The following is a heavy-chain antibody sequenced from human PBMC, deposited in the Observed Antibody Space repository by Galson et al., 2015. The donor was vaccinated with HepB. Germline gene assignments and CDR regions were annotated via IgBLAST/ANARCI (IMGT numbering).Heavy chain of an antibody. CDR3: AKDIGYCSGGSCYGAFDI. V-gene: IGHV3-33*06. CDR2: IWYDGSNK. J-gene: IGHJ3*02. CDR1: GFTFSSYS. Sequence: SLRLSCAASGFTFSSYSMHWVRQAPGKGLEWVAVIWYDGSNKYYADSVKGRFTISRDNSKNTLYLQMNSLRAEDTAVYYCAKDIGYCSGGSCYGAFDIWGQGTMVTVSS. D-gene: IGHD2-15*01.